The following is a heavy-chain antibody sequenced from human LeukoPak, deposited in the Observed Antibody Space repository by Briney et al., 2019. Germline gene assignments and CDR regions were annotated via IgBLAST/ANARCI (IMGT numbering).Heavy chain of an antibody. Sequence: PSETLSLTCTVSGGSISSYYWSWIRQPPGKGLEWIGYIYYSGSTNYNPSLKSRVTISVDTSKKQFSLKLSSVTAADTAVYHCASSGSSGRIYYWGQGTLVTVSS. CDR3: ASSGSSGRIYY. CDR1: GGSISSYY. CDR2: IYYSGST. V-gene: IGHV4-59*12. J-gene: IGHJ4*02. D-gene: IGHD3-10*01.